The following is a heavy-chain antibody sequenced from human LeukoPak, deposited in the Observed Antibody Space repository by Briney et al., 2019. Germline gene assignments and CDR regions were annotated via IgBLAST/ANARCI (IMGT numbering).Heavy chain of an antibody. J-gene: IGHJ5*02. CDR1: GYTFTSYG. CDR3: ARLGSDGYSIINNWFDP. D-gene: IGHD6-13*01. Sequence: ASVKVSCKASGYTFTSYGISWVRQAPGQGLEWMGWISAYNGNTNYAQKLQGRVTMTTDTYTSTAYMEPRSLRSDDTAVYYCARLGSDGYSIINNWFDPWGQGTLVTVSS. CDR2: ISAYNGNT. V-gene: IGHV1-18*01.